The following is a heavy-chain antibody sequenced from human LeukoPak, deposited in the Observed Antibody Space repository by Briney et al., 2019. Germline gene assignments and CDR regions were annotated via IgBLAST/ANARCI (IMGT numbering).Heavy chain of an antibody. CDR3: ATLRGYSYGRELFDY. CDR2: ISAYNGNT. CDR1: GYTFTSYG. Sequence: ASVKVSCKASGYTFTSYGISWVRQAPGQGLEWMGWISAYNGNTNYAQKLQGRVTMTTDTSTSTAYMELSSLRSEDTAVYYCATLRGYSYGRELFDYWGQGTLVTVSS. D-gene: IGHD5-18*01. V-gene: IGHV1-18*01. J-gene: IGHJ4*02.